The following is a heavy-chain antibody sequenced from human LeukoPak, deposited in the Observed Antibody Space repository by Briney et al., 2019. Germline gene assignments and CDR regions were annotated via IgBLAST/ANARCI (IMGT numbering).Heavy chain of an antibody. D-gene: IGHD2-15*01. CDR3: ARDTLVAATGYYYGMDV. Sequence: ASVKHSCMASGYTFTGYYMHWVRQAPGQGLEWMGWINPNSGGTNYAQKFQGRVTMTRDTSISTAYMELSRLRSDDTAVYYCARDTLVAATGYYYGMDVWGQEHAVPVSS. CDR1: GYTFTGYY. J-gene: IGHJ6*02. V-gene: IGHV1-2*02. CDR2: INPNSGGT.